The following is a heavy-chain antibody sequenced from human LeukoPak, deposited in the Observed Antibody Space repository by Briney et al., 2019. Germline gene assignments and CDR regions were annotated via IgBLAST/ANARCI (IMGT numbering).Heavy chain of an antibody. D-gene: IGHD5-12*01. CDR3: ARKTTIPYYYYYGMDV. Sequence: ASVKVSCKASGYTFTGYYMHWVRQAPGQGLEWMGWINPNSGGTDYAQKFQGRVTMTRDTSISTAYMELSRLRSDDTAVYYCARKTTIPYYYYYGMDVWGQGTTVTVSS. CDR1: GYTFTGYY. V-gene: IGHV1-2*02. J-gene: IGHJ6*02. CDR2: INPNSGGT.